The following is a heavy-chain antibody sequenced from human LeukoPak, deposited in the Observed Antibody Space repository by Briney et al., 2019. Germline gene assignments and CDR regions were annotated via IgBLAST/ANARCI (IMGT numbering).Heavy chain of an antibody. J-gene: IGHJ4*02. D-gene: IGHD3-10*01. Sequence: SETLSLTCAVYGGSFSGYYWSWIRQPPGKGLEWIGEINHSGSTNYNPSLKSRVTISVDTSKNQFSLKLSSVTAADTAVYYCARLYYYGSGSYSKRPPFDYWGQGTLVTVSS. CDR3: ARLYYYGSGSYSKRPPFDY. CDR1: GGSFSGYY. V-gene: IGHV4-34*01. CDR2: INHSGST.